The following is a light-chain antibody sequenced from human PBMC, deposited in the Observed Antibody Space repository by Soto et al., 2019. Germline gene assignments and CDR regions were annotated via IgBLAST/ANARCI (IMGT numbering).Light chain of an antibody. J-gene: IGKJ2*01. CDR1: QSVSSY. V-gene: IGKV3-11*01. Sequence: EIVLTQSPATLSLSPGERATLSCRASQSVSSYLAWYQQKPGQAPMLLIYDASNRATGIPARFSGSWSGTDFTLSISSLEPDDFAVYYCQQRSNWPTYTFGQGTKLESK. CDR2: DAS. CDR3: QQRSNWPTYT.